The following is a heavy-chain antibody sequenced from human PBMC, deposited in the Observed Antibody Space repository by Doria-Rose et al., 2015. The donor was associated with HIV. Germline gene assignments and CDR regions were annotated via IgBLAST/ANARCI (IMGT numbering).Heavy chain of an antibody. CDR1: GGSVASGTPY. J-gene: IGHJ5*02. D-gene: IGHD6-25*01. CDR3: AKQAVNWFDP. Sequence: QVQLQESGPGLVKPSETLSLTCTVSGGSVASGTPYWDWIRQTPGKGLEWIGTIYYSGTTYYNPSLSGRVTISLHTSKNQYPVKLISVTAADTGVYYCAKQAVNWFDPWGQGTLVTVSS. CDR2: IYYSGTT. V-gene: IGHV4-39*01.